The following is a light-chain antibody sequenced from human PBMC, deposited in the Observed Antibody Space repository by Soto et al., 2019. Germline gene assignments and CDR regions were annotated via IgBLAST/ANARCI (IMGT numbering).Light chain of an antibody. CDR1: SSDIGAGYD. CDR3: QSYDSSLHAVV. Sequence: QSVLTQPPSVSGAPGQRVTISCTGGSSDIGAGYDVHWYQQLPGTAPKLLIFDQSDRPSGVPDRFSGSKSGTSASLAITGLQSDDEADYFCQSYDSSLHAVVFGGGTKLTVL. J-gene: IGLJ3*02. V-gene: IGLV1-40*01. CDR2: DQS.